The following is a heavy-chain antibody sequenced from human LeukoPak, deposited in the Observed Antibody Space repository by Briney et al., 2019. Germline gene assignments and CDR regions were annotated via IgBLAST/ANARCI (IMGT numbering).Heavy chain of an antibody. Sequence: GGSLRLSCAASGFTFSSYGMHWVRQAPGKGLEWVAVISYDGSNKYYADSVKGRFTISRDNSKNTLYLQMNSLRAEDTAVYYCAKDRASGSYWYFDYWGQGTLVTVSS. D-gene: IGHD1-26*01. V-gene: IGHV3-30*18. J-gene: IGHJ4*02. CDR3: AKDRASGSYWYFDY. CDR2: ISYDGSNK. CDR1: GFTFSSYG.